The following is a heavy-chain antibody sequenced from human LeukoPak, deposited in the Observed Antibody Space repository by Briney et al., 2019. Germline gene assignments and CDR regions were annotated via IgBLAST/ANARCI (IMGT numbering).Heavy chain of an antibody. CDR1: GYTFTDYY. CDR3: ARVGDYGSGSFRWRHFDS. J-gene: IGHJ4*02. CDR2: INPNSGGP. Sequence: ASVKVSCKASGYTFTDYYMHWVRQAPGQRLEWMGWINPNSGGPKYAQKFQGRVTMTRDTSIRTAYMELSRLSSDGTAVYYCARVGDYGSGSFRWRHFDSWGQGTRVIVSS. D-gene: IGHD3-10*01. V-gene: IGHV1-2*02.